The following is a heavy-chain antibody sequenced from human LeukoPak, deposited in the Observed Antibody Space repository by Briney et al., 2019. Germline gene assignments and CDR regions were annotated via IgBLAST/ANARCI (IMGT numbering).Heavy chain of an antibody. CDR1: GFTFSSYE. V-gene: IGHV3-48*03. CDR3: AGRGLFVDY. D-gene: IGHD3-10*02. J-gene: IGHJ4*02. Sequence: GGSLRLSCAASGFTFSSYEMNWVRQAPGKGLEWVSYISSSGSTIYYADSVKGRFTISRDNAKNSLYLQMNSLRAEDTAVYYCAGRGLFVDYWGQGTLVTVSS. CDR2: ISSSGSTI.